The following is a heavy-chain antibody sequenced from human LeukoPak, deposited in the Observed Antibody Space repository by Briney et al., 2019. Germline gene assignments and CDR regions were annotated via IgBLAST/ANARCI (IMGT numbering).Heavy chain of an antibody. CDR2: INHSGST. CDR3: VTQWDY. Sequence: SETLSLTCAVYGGSFSGYYWSWIRQPPGKGLEWIGEINHSGSTNYNPSLKSRVTISVDTSRNQFSLKLSSVTAADTAVYYRVTQWDYWGQGTLVTVSS. CDR1: GGSFSGYY. V-gene: IGHV4-34*01. J-gene: IGHJ4*02. D-gene: IGHD4-23*01.